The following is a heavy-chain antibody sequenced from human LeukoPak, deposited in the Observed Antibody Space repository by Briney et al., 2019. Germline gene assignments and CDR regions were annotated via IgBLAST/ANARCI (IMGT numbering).Heavy chain of an antibody. CDR3: ARDPRSRRDYDSSGYYGGCGY. CDR2: ISAYNGNT. J-gene: IGHJ4*02. V-gene: IGHV1-18*01. CDR1: GYTFTSSG. D-gene: IGHD3-22*01. Sequence: GASVKVSCKASGYTFTSSGISWVRQSPGQRLKWMGWISAYNGNTNYAQKLQGRVTMTKDTSPSTAYMELRSLRSCDTAVYYCARDPRSRRDYDSSGYYGGCGYWGQGTLVTVSS.